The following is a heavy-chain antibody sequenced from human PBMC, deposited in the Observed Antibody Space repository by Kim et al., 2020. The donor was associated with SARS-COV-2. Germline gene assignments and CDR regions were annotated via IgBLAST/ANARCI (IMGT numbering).Heavy chain of an antibody. Sequence: GGSLRLSCAASGFTFTDYWPHWVRQVPGKGLVWVAGINNDGTNTYYADSVKSRFTISRDNPRNTVYLQMNSLGAEDTALYYCTTVFEYWGQGTLVTVPS. CDR3: TTVFEY. V-gene: IGHV3-74*01. CDR1: GFTFTDYW. J-gene: IGHJ4*02. CDR2: INNDGTNT.